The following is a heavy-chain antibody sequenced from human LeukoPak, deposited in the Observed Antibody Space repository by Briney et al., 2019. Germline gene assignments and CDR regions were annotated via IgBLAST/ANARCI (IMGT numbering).Heavy chain of an antibody. CDR2: INPNSGGT. CDR3: AREPMTTVTTGLDY. J-gene: IGHJ4*02. CDR1: GYTFTCYY. V-gene: IGHV1-2*02. D-gene: IGHD4-17*01. Sequence: ASVKVSCKASGYTFTCYYMHWVRQAPGQGLEWMGWINPNSGGTNYAQKFQGRVTMTRDTSISTAYMELSRLRSDDTAVYYCAREPMTTVTTGLDYWGQGTLVTVSS.